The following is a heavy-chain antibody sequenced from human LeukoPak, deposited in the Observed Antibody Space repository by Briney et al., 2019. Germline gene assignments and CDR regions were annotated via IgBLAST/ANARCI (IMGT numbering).Heavy chain of an antibody. V-gene: IGHV3-21*06. D-gene: IGHD1-14*01. CDR2: IGPTGSDR. CDR3: ATETNGRHYDY. CDR1: GPTFSTSG. Sequence: PGGSLRLSCTASGPTFSTSGFNWVRQAPGKGLEWVASIGPTGSDRYHADSIKGRFTISRDNANNFLYLQMNSLRAEDTAVYYCATETNGRHYDYWGQGTLLTVSS. J-gene: IGHJ4*02.